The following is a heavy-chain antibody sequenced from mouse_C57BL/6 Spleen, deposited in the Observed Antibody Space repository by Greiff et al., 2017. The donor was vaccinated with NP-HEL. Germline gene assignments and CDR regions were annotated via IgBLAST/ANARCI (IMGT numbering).Heavy chain of an antibody. CDR3: ARPSYYYGSRNYAMDY. J-gene: IGHJ4*01. CDR2: IRNKANGYTT. Sequence: EVKLMESGGGLVQPGGSLSLSCAASGFTFTDYYMSWVRQPPGKALEWLGFIRNKANGYTTEYSASVKGRFTISRDNSQSILYLQMNALRAESSATYYCARPSYYYGSRNYAMDYWGQGTSVTVSS. V-gene: IGHV7-3*01. D-gene: IGHD1-1*01. CDR1: GFTFTDYY.